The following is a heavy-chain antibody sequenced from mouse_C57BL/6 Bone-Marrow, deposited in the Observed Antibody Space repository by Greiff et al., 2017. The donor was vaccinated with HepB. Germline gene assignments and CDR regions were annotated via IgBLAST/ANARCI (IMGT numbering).Heavy chain of an antibody. CDR2: ISNLAYSI. J-gene: IGHJ3*01. D-gene: IGHD1-1*01. CDR3: ARHDADYYGSQFAY. Sequence: EVQRVESGGGLVQPGGSLKLSCAASGFTFSDYGMAWVRQAPRKGPEWVAFISNLAYSIYYADTVTGRFTISRENAKNTLYLEMSSLRSEDTAMYYCARHDADYYGSQFAYWGQGTLVTVSA. CDR1: GFTFSDYG. V-gene: IGHV5-15*01.